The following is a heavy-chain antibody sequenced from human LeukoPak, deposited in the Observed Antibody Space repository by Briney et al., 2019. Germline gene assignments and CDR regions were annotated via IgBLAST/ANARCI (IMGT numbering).Heavy chain of an antibody. D-gene: IGHD3-9*01. V-gene: IGHV3-23*01. CDR2: ISGRGGTT. CDR3: AKGALGGGHHNILSGFYLWSDY. J-gene: IGHJ4*02. Sequence: PGGSLRLSCAASGFTFTNYAMSWVRQAPGKGLEWVSVISGRGGTTFYVDSVKGRFTVSRDNSKNTLYLQMNSLRVEDTAVYYCAKGALGGGHHNILSGFYLWSDYWGQGNLVTVSS. CDR1: GFTFTNYA.